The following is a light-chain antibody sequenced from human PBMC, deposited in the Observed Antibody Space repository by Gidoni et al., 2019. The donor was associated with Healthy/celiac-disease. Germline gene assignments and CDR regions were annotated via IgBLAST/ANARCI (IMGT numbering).Light chain of an antibody. CDR2: SNN. Sequence: QSVLTPPPPAPGTPGQRVTNSCYGSSSNSGSNTVNWYQQLPGTAPKLLIYSNNQRPSGLPDRFSGAKSGTSASLAISGLQSEDEADYYCAAWDDSLNGLVFGGGTKLTVL. J-gene: IGLJ3*02. CDR3: AAWDDSLNGLV. CDR1: SSNSGSNT. V-gene: IGLV1-44*01.